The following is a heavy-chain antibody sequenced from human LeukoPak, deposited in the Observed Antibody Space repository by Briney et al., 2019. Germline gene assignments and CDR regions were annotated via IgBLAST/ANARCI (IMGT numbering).Heavy chain of an antibody. Sequence: PGGSLRLSCAASGFTVSSNCMSWVRQAPGKGLEWVSVIYSGGSTYYADSVRGRFTISRDTSRSTLYLQMNSLRAEDAAVYYCAKAPVTSCRGAFCYPFDYWGQGTLVTVSS. CDR2: IYSGGST. J-gene: IGHJ4*02. CDR1: GFTVSSNC. V-gene: IGHV3-53*01. D-gene: IGHD2-15*01. CDR3: AKAPVTSCRGAFCYPFDY.